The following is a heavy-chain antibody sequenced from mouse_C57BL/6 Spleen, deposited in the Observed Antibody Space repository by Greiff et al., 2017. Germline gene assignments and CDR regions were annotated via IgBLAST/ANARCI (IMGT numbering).Heavy chain of an antibody. CDR1: GYAFSSSW. CDR2: IYPGDGDT. CDR3: ARSKGDDYVAFAY. V-gene: IGHV1-82*01. D-gene: IGHD2-4*01. Sequence: QVQLQQSGPELVKPGASVKISCKASGYAFSSSWMNWVKQRPGKGLEWIGRIYPGDGDTNYNGKFKGKATLTADKSSSTAYMQLSSLTSEDSAVYFCARSKGDDYVAFAYWGQGTLVTVSA. J-gene: IGHJ3*01.